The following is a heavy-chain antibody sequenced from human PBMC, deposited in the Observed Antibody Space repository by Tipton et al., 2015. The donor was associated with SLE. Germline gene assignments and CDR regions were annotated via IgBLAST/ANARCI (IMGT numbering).Heavy chain of an antibody. Sequence: TLSLTCTVSGGSISSRPYYWASIRPPPGKGLEWSGSFYYSGTHYYNPSLKSRVTKPLDTSKNQFSLKVKFVTAADTAVYSCAREGRGYSNGNYHFYYMDVWGKGTTVTVSS. D-gene: IGHD5-18*01. CDR3: AREGRGYSNGNYHFYYMDV. J-gene: IGHJ6*03. V-gene: IGHV4-39*07. CDR1: GGSISSRPYY. CDR2: FYYSGTH.